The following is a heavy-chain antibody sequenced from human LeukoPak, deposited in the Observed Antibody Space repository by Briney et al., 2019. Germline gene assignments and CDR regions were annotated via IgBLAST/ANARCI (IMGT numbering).Heavy chain of an antibody. CDR1: GFTFSRYW. CDR2: IKQDESEK. CDR3: AREYSSSAGELDY. V-gene: IGHV3-7*01. Sequence: GGSLRLSCAASGFTFSRYWMTWVRQAPGKGLEWVANIKQDESEKYYVDSVKGRFTISRDNAKNSPYLQMNSLRAEDTAVYYCAREYSSSAGELDYWGLGILVTVSS. J-gene: IGHJ4*02. D-gene: IGHD6-6*01.